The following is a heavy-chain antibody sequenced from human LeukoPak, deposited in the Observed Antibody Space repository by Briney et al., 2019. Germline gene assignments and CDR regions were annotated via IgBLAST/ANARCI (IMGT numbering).Heavy chain of an antibody. CDR2: IYYSGST. CDR3: ARGPNYYDSSGLGY. V-gene: IGHV4-39*01. Sequence: SETLSLTCTVSGGSISSSSYYWGWIRQPPGKGLEWIGSIYYSGSTYYNPSLKSRVTISVDTSKNQFSLKLSSVTAADTAVYYCARGPNYYDSSGLGYWGQGTLVTVSS. CDR1: GGSISSSSYY. D-gene: IGHD3-22*01. J-gene: IGHJ4*02.